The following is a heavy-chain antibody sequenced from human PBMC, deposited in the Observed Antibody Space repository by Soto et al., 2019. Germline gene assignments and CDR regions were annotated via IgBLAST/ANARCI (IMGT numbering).Heavy chain of an antibody. Sequence: PSETLSLTCTVYGGSVSDGNYYWSWIRQTPGKGLEWIGYIYYSGSTNYSPSLKSRVTMSLDTSKNQFSLKLSSMTAADTGVYYCATSGSYYYYYGTDVWGQGTTVTVSS. CDR3: ATSGSYYYYYGTDV. J-gene: IGHJ6*02. D-gene: IGHD1-26*01. CDR1: GGSVSDGNYY. V-gene: IGHV4-61*01. CDR2: IYYSGST.